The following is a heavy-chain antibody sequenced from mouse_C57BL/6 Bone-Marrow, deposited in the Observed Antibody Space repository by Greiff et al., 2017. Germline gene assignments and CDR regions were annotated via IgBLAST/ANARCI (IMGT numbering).Heavy chain of an antibody. J-gene: IGHJ4*01. D-gene: IGHD1-1*01. CDR3: ARRDVYGSSHYYAMDY. CDR1: GYTFTSYW. Sequence: VQLQQPGAELVKPGASVKMSCKASGYTFTSYWITWVKQRPGQGLEWIGDIYPGSGSTNYNEKFKSKATLTVDTSSSTAYMQLSSLTSEDSAVYYWARRDVYGSSHYYAMDYWGQGTSVTVSS. V-gene: IGHV1-55*01. CDR2: IYPGSGST.